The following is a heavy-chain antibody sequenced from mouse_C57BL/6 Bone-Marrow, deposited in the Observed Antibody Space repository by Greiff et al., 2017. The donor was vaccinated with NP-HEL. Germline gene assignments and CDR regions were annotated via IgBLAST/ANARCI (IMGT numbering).Heavy chain of an antibody. CDR2: IDPSDSET. CDR3: ARDWERGSWFAY. V-gene: IGHV1-52*01. D-gene: IGHD4-1*01. J-gene: IGHJ3*01. CDR1: GYTFTSYW. Sequence: QVQLQQPGAELVRPGSSVKLSCKASGYTFTSYWMHWVKQRPIQGLEWIGNIDPSDSETHYNQKFKDKATLTVDKSSSTAYMQLSSLTSEDSAVYYCARDWERGSWFAYWGQGTLVTVSA.